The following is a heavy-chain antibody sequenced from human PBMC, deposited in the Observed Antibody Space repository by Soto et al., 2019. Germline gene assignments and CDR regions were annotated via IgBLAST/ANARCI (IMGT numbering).Heavy chain of an antibody. J-gene: IGHJ4*02. D-gene: IGHD6-13*01. CDR1: GFTFSSYA. CDR2: ISSNGGST. CDR3: GGGGVIGSCSPLYDY. V-gene: IGHV3-64*01. Sequence: EVQLVESGGGLVQPGGSLRLSCAASGFTFSSYAMHWVRQAPGKGLEYVSAISSNGGSTYYANSVKGRFTISRDNSKNTLYLQRGSGRVENWVVYYGGGGGVIGSCSPLYDYGGQETLFTLPS.